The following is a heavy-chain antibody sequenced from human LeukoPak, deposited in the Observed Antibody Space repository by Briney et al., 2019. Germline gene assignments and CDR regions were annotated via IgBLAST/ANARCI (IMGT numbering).Heavy chain of an antibody. J-gene: IGHJ3*02. CDR2: INPNSGGT. Sequence: VSVKVSCKASGYTFTDYHIHWVRQAPGQGLEWMGWINPNSGGTNYAQKFQGRVTMTRDTSISTAYMELSRLRSDDTAVYYCARDFLHVYHYDSSGYVRGAFDIWGQGTKVTVSS. CDR3: ARDFLHVYHYDSSGYVRGAFDI. D-gene: IGHD3-22*01. V-gene: IGHV1-2*02. CDR1: GYTFTDYH.